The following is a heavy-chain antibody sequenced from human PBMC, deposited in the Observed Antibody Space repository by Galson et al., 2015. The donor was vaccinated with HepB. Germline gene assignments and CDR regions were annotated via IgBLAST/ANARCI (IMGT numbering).Heavy chain of an antibody. CDR3: AKNPPPIHYGGNFGTGH. CDR1: GFTFSSYA. V-gene: IGHV3-23*01. D-gene: IGHD4-23*01. Sequence: SLRLSCAASGFTFSSYAMSWVRQAPGKGLEWVSAISGSGGSTYYADSVKGRFTISRDNSKNTLYLQMNSLRAEDTAVYYCAKNPPPIHYGGNFGTGHWGQGTLVTVSS. J-gene: IGHJ4*02. CDR2: ISGSGGST.